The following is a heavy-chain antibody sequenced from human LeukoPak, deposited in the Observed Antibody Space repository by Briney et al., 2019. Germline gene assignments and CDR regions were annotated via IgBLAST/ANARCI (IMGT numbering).Heavy chain of an antibody. CDR1: GFTFSCYW. CDR3: ARAPSEIGGYYPEYFRH. CDR2: IKGDGNT. D-gene: IGHD3-22*01. Sequence: PGGSLRLSCAASGFTFSCYWMHWVRQAPGKGLVWVSRIKGDGNTNYADSVKGRFTISRDNAKNTVSLQMNSLRAEDTGVYYCARAPSEIGGYYPEYFRHWGQGTLVTVSS. V-gene: IGHV3-74*01. J-gene: IGHJ1*01.